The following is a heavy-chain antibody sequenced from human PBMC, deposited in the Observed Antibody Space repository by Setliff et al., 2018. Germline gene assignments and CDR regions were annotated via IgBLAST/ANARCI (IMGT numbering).Heavy chain of an antibody. CDR2: IYSIGSA. V-gene: IGHV4-61*02. CDR3: ARDWRDYGAMGY. J-gene: IGHJ4*02. CDR1: GGSITSGNNY. Sequence: SETLSLTCTVSGGSITSGNNYWSWIRQPAGKGLEWIGRIYSIGSATYNPSLKGRVTISLDRSENEFSLNLTSVTAADTAVYYCARDWRDYGAMGYWGQGTRGTVSS. D-gene: IGHD4-17*01.